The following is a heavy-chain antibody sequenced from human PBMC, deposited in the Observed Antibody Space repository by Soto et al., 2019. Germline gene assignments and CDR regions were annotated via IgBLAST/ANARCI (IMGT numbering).Heavy chain of an antibody. CDR3: AREGRGYCSSTSCYGGYYYGMDV. CDR1: GGSISSGGYY. V-gene: IGHV4-31*03. Sequence: SETLSLTCTVSGGSISSGGYYWSWIRQHPGKGLEWIGYIYYSGSTYYNPSLKSRVTISVDTSKNQFSLKLSSVTAADTAVYYCAREGRGYCSSTSCYGGYYYGMDVWGQGTTVTVSS. J-gene: IGHJ6*02. D-gene: IGHD2-2*01. CDR2: IYYSGST.